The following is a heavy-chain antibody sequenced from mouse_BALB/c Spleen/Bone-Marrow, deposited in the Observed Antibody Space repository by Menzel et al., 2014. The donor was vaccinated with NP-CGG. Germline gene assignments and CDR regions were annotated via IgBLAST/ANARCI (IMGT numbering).Heavy chain of an antibody. D-gene: IGHD2-10*01. J-gene: IGHJ4*01. CDR1: GYTFTDYA. V-gene: IGHV1-67*01. Sequence: VQLQESAPELVRPGVSVKISCKGSGYTFTDYAMHWVKQSHAKSLEWIGVISTYSGNTNYNQKFKGKATMTVDKSSSPAYMELARLTSEDSAIYYCARSYYGNYYAMDYWGQGTSVTVSS. CDR3: ARSYYGNYYAMDY. CDR2: ISTYSGNT.